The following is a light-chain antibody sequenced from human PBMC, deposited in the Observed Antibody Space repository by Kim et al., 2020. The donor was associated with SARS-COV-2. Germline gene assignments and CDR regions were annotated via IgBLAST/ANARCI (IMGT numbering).Light chain of an antibody. V-gene: IGKV1D-16*01. J-gene: IGKJ1*01. CDR1: QGISSW. CDR2: AAS. Sequence: DIQMTQSPSSLSASVGDRVTISCRASQGISSWLAWYQQKPEKAPKLLIYAASSLERGVPSRFSGSGSGTEFTLTISSLQPEDFATYYCQQYDNYPRTFGQGTKVDIK. CDR3: QQYDNYPRT.